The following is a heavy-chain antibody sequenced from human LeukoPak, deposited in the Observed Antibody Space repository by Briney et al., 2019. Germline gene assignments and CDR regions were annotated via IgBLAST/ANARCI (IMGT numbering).Heavy chain of an antibody. J-gene: IGHJ4*02. V-gene: IGHV1-46*01. CDR1: GYSFTSYY. D-gene: IGHD4-17*01. CDR3: ATEYGDYALDS. Sequence: ASVKVSCKASGYSFTSYYLHWGRQAPGQGLEWMGIINPSGGATSSAQKFQGRVTMTRDTSTSTVYMELSSLRSEDTAVYYCATEYGDYALDSWGQGTLVTVSS. CDR2: INPSGGAT.